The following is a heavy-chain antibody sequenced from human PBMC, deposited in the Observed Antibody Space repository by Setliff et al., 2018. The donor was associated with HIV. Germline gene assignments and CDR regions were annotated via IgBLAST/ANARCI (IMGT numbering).Heavy chain of an antibody. V-gene: IGHV3-21*01. D-gene: IGHD3-3*01. CDR1: GFTFTSHS. CDR3: AKDVGGGSGHYPLYMDV. CDR2: ISGGGTYT. J-gene: IGHJ6*03. Sequence: PGGSLRLSCVTSGFTFTSHSMNWVRLRPGKGLEWVASISGGGTYTHYADSVRGRFTVSRDNSKNTLYLQMNSLRDEDTAVYYCAKDVGGGSGHYPLYMDVWGKGTTVTVSS.